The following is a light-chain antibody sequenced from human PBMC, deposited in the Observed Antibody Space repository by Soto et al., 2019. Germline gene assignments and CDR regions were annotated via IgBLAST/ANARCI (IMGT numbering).Light chain of an antibody. J-gene: IGLJ1*01. V-gene: IGLV2-14*01. Sequence: QSVLTQPASVSGSPGQSITISCTGTSSDVGGYNYVSWYQQHPGKAPKLMIYEVSNRPSGVSNRFSGSKSGNTASLTISGLQAEDEADYYCSSYTSSRTLYVFGTRTKVTVL. CDR2: EVS. CDR1: SSDVGGYNY. CDR3: SSYTSSRTLYV.